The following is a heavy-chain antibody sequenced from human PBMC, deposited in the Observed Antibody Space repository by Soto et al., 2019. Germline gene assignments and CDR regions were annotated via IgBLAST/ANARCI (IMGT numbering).Heavy chain of an antibody. D-gene: IGHD3-22*01. J-gene: IGHJ4*02. V-gene: IGHV5-51*01. Sequence: PGESLKISCKDSGYSVNTYWIAWVRQMPGKGLEWMGIIYPGDSSTTYSPSFQGQVIISADKSISPVYLQWSSLKASDTAMYYCAKGYYDRSGYTFDYWGQGTLVTVSS. CDR3: AKGYYDRSGYTFDY. CDR2: IYPGDSST. CDR1: GYSVNTYW.